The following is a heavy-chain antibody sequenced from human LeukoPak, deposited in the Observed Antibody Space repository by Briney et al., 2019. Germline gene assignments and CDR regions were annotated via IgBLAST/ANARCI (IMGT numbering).Heavy chain of an antibody. V-gene: IGHV3-48*02. D-gene: IGHD3-10*01. CDR3: ARVSWEYYYGSGSLDY. J-gene: IGHJ4*02. CDR2: ISSSSSTI. Sequence: PGGSLRLSCEASGFTFSSYSMNWVRQAPGKGLEWVSYISSSSSTIYYADSVKGRFTISRDNAKNSLYLQMNSLRDEDTAVYYCARVSWEYYYGSGSLDYWGQGTLVTVSS. CDR1: GFTFSSYS.